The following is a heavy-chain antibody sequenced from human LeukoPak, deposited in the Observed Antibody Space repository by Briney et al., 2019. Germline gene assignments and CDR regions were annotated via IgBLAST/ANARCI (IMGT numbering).Heavy chain of an antibody. V-gene: IGHV3-23*01. J-gene: IGHJ4*02. CDR3: AKDLTGVASLNSGYDFDY. D-gene: IGHD5-12*01. CDR1: GFTFSSYG. CDR2: ISGSGGST. Sequence: PGGSLRLSCAASGFTFSSYGMSWVRQAPGKGLEWVSAISGSGGSTYYADSVKGRFTISRDNSKNTLYLQMNCLRAEDTAVYYCAKDLTGVASLNSGYDFDYWGQGTLVTVSS.